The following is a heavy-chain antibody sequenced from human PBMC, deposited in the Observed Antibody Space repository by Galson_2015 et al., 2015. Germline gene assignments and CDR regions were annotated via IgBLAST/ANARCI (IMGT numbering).Heavy chain of an antibody. V-gene: IGHV4-39*01. J-gene: IGHJ4*02. CDR1: GGSISSSSYY. Sequence: ETLSLTCTVSGGSISSSSYYWGWIRQPPGKGLDWIGSIPYSGSTYYNPSLKSRLTVSGDTSKNQFSLRLSSVTAADTAVYYCASHTSGWYLGYWGQGSLVTVSS. D-gene: IGHD6-19*01. CDR3: ASHTSGWYLGY. CDR2: IPYSGST.